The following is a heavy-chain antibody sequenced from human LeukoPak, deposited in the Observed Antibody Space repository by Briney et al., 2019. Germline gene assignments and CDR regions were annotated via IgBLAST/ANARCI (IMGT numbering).Heavy chain of an antibody. CDR2: IWYDGSNK. CDR3: ARDGEDCSSTSCYPDY. V-gene: IGHV3-33*01. J-gene: IGHJ4*02. CDR1: GFTFSSYG. Sequence: GGSLRLSGAASGFTFSSYGMHWVRQAPGKGLEWVAVIWYDGSNKYYADSAKGRFTISRDNSKNTVYLQMNSLRAEDTAVYYCARDGEDCSSTSCYPDYWGQGTLVTVSS. D-gene: IGHD2-2*01.